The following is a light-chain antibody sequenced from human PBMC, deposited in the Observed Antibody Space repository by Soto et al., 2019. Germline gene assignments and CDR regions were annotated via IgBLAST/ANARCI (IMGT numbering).Light chain of an antibody. J-gene: IGKJ2*01. Sequence: DLQMTQSPSTLSASVGDRVTITCRASQSISSWLAWYQQKPGKAHKLLIYKASSLESGVPSRFSGSGSGTEFTLTISSLQPDDFATYYCQQYNSYSYTFGQGTKLEIK. CDR3: QQYNSYSYT. CDR2: KAS. CDR1: QSISSW. V-gene: IGKV1-5*03.